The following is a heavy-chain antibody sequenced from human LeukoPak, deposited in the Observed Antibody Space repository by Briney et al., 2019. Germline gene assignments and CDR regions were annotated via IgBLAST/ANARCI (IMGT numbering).Heavy chain of an antibody. Sequence: GGSLRLSCAASEFTFSSYGMHWVRQAPGKGLEWVAFIQYDGSYKDYGDPVKGRFTISRDNSKNTLYLQMNSLRAEDTAVYYCARGLDNYGSGSSDWGQGTLVTVSS. CDR2: IQYDGSYK. D-gene: IGHD3-10*01. J-gene: IGHJ4*02. CDR3: ARGLDNYGSGSSD. CDR1: EFTFSSYG. V-gene: IGHV3-30*02.